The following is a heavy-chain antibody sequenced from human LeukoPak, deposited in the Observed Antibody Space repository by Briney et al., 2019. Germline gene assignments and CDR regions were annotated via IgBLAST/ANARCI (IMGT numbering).Heavy chain of an antibody. Sequence: GGSLRLSCAASGFTFSSYAMSWVRQAPGKGLEWVSAISGSGGSTYYADSVKGRFTISRDNSKNTLYLQMNSLRAEDTAVYYCAGMTTKGELAYWGQGTLVTVSS. CDR1: GFTFSSYA. CDR3: AGMTTKGELAY. D-gene: IGHD4-11*01. J-gene: IGHJ4*02. V-gene: IGHV3-23*01. CDR2: ISGSGGST.